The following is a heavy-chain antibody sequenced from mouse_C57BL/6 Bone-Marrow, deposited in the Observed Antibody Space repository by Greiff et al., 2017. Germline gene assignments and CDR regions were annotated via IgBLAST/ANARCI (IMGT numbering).Heavy chain of an antibody. Sequence: QVQLQQSGAELAKPGASVKLSCKASGYTFTSYWMHWVKQRPGQGLEWIGYINPSSGYTKSNQKFKDKDTLTADKSSSTAYMQLSSLTYEDSAVYYCARENGNKAWFAYWGQGTLVTVSA. J-gene: IGHJ3*01. CDR2: INPSSGYT. V-gene: IGHV1-7*01. CDR3: ARENGNKAWFAY. CDR1: GYTFTSYW. D-gene: IGHD2-1*01.